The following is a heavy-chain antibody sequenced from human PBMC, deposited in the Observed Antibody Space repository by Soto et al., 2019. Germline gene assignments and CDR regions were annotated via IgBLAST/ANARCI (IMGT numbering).Heavy chain of an antibody. J-gene: IGHJ6*02. CDR3: AKDCTYYYYGMDV. CDR2: ISGSGGST. CDR1: GFTFSSYV. Sequence: EVQLLESGGGLVQPGGSLRLSCAASGFTFSSYVMSWVRQAPGKGLEWVSAISGSGGSTYYADSVKGRFTISRDNSKNTLYLQMNSLRAEDTAVYYCAKDCTYYYYGMDVWGQGTTVTVSS. V-gene: IGHV3-23*01.